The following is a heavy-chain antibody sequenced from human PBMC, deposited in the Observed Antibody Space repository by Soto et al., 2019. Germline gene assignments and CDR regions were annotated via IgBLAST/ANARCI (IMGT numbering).Heavy chain of an antibody. J-gene: IGHJ4*02. V-gene: IGHV3-23*01. CDR1: GFTFSSYA. CDR2: ISDSGGNT. D-gene: IGHD1-26*01. CDR3: AKGIKWELPFDY. Sequence: TGGSLRLSCAASGFTFSSYAMSWVRQAPGKGLEWVSAISDSGGNTYYADSVKGRFTISRDNSKSTLHLQMNSLRAEDAAVYYCAKGIKWELPFDYWGQGTLVTVSS.